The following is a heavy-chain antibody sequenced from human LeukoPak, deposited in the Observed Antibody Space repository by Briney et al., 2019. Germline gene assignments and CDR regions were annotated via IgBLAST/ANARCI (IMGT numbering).Heavy chain of an antibody. CDR2: IYYSRST. J-gene: IGHJ4*02. Sequence: SETLSLTCSVSGFSISSSSYYWGWIRQPPGKGREGIGSIYYSRSTYYNPSLKRRVTISVDTSKNQFSLKLSSVTAADTAVYYCARFIGYYGSGTRNDYWGQGTLVTVSS. CDR3: ARFIGYYGSGTRNDY. D-gene: IGHD3-10*01. CDR1: GFSISSSSYY. V-gene: IGHV4-39*07.